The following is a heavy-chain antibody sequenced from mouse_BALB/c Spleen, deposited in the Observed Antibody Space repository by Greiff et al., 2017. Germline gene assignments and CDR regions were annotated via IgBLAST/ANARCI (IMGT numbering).Heavy chain of an antibody. CDR2: IYPGGGYT. CDR1: GYTFTNYW. Sequence: VKVVESGAELVRPGTSVKITCKASGYTFTNYWLGWVKQRPGHGLEWIGDIYPGGGYTNYNEKFKGKATLTADTSSSTAYMQLSSLTSEDSAVYFCARSKGYDYSWFAYWGQGTLVTVSA. D-gene: IGHD2-4*01. CDR3: ARSKGYDYSWFAY. V-gene: IGHV1-63*02. J-gene: IGHJ3*01.